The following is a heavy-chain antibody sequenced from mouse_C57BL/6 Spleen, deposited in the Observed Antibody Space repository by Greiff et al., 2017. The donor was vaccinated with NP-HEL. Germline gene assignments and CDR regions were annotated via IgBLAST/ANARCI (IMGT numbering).Heavy chain of an antibody. J-gene: IGHJ3*01. CDR2: ISSGGDYI. V-gene: IGHV5-9-1*02. CDR3: TRDGIYYYGSSSWFAY. CDR1: GFTFSSYA. D-gene: IGHD1-1*01. Sequence: EVNVVESGEGLVKPGGSLKLSCAASGFTFSSYAMSWVRQTPEKRLEWVAYISSGGDYIYYADTVKGRFTLSRDNARNTLYLQMSSLKSEDTAMYYCTRDGIYYYGSSSWFAYWGQGTLVTVSA.